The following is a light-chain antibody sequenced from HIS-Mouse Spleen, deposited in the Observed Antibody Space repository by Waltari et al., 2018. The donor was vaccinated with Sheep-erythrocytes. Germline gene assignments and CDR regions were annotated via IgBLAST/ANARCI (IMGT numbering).Light chain of an antibody. CDR3: CSYAGSYNHV. Sequence: SALTQPRSVSGSPGQSVTISCTGTSSHVGRYHYVSWYQQHPGKAPKLMIYDVSKRPSGVPDRFSGSKSGNTASLTISGLQAEDEADYYCCSYAGSYNHVFATGTKVTVL. V-gene: IGLV2-11*01. CDR1: SSHVGRYHY. J-gene: IGLJ1*01. CDR2: DVS.